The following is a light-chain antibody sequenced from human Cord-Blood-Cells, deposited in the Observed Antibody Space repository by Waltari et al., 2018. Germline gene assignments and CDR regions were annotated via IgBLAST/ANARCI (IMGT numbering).Light chain of an antibody. J-gene: IGKJ2*01. V-gene: IGKV3-11*01. CDR1: QRVSSY. Sequence: EIVFTQSPATLSLSPGARATLSCSASQRVSSYLAWYHQKPGQAPRLLIYDASNWATGIPARFSGSGSGTDFTLTISSLEPEDFAVYYCQQRSNWPMYTFGQGTKLEIK. CDR3: QQRSNWPMYT. CDR2: DAS.